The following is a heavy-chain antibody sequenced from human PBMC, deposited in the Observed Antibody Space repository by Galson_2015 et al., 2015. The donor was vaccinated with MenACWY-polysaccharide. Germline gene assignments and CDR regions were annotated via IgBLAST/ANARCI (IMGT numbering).Heavy chain of an antibody. CDR2: MNPNSGNT. V-gene: IGHV1-8*01. CDR3: ARWTSRGNPDGYLDY. CDR1: GYNFNSYD. J-gene: IGHJ4*01. D-gene: IGHD2/OR15-2a*01. Sequence: SVKVSCKASGYNFNSYDINWVRQASGQGLEWMGWMNPNSGNTGYAQRLQGRVTMTRDTSINTAYMELSSLTPEDTAVYYCARWTSRGNPDGYLDYWGHGTQVTVSS.